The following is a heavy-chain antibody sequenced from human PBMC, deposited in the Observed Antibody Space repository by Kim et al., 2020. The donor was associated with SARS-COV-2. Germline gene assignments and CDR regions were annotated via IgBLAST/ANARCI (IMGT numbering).Heavy chain of an antibody. CDR1: GYTFASYG. Sequence: ASVKVSCKASGYTFASYGFSWVRQAPGQGLEWMGWINAFNDSATYAQNFQGSVTMTADTSTSTAYMELKSLRSDDTAVYYCASLAAAGNDGFDIWGQGTM. V-gene: IGHV1-18*01. J-gene: IGHJ3*02. CDR3: ASLAAAGNDGFDI. CDR2: INAFNDSA. D-gene: IGHD6-13*01.